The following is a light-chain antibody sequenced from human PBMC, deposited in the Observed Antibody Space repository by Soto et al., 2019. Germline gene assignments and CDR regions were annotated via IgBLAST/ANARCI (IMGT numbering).Light chain of an antibody. V-gene: IGKV3-15*01. CDR1: QSVSSN. J-gene: IGKJ1*01. Sequence: EIVMTQSPATLSVSPGERATLSCRASQSVSSNLAWYKQKPGQAPRLLIYGASTRATGIPARFSGSGSGTEFTLTISSLEPEDFAVYYCQQRSNWPPTFGQGTKVDIK. CDR3: QQRSNWPPT. CDR2: GAS.